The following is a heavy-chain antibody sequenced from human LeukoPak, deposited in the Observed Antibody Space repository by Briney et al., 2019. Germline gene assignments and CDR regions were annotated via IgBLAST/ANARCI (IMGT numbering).Heavy chain of an antibody. J-gene: IGHJ3*02. D-gene: IGHD6-19*01. V-gene: IGHV1-18*01. CDR1: GYSSTNYG. CDR3: ARDRWLSHDAFDI. CDR2: IHIYRGNT. Sequence: ASVKVSCKASGYSSTNYGISWVRQAPGQGLEWMGWIHIYRGNTNYAQKLQGRVTMTTDTSTSTAYMELRSLRSDDTAVYYCARDRWLSHDAFDIWGQGTMVTVSS.